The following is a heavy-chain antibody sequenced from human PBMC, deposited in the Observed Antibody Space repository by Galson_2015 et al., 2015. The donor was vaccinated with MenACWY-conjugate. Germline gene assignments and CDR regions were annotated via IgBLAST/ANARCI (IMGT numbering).Heavy chain of an antibody. V-gene: IGHV3-33*01. D-gene: IGHD2-2*01. CDR1: GFTFSSYG. Sequence: SLRLSCAASGFTFSSYGMHWVLQAPGKGLEWVAVIWSDGSNKYSADSVKGRFTISRDNSKNTLYLQMNSLRAEDTSVYYCARDYCSSTSCYFDYWGQGTLVTVSS. J-gene: IGHJ4*02. CDR3: ARDYCSSTSCYFDY. CDR2: IWSDGSNK.